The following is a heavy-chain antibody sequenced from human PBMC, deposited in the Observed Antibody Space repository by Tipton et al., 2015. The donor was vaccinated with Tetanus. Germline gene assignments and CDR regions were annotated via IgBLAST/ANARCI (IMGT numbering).Heavy chain of an antibody. J-gene: IGHJ4*02. CDR2: ISSSGST. CDR3: ARANYDSSKKGPFDA. V-gene: IGHV4-59*13. Sequence: LRLSCAASGFTLTTYSINWFRQAPGKGLEWLAYISSSGSTNSNYFHKSRITMSRDTSKNQFSLKLASVTAADSAVYFCARANYDSSKKGPFDAWGQGTRVAVSP. CDR1: GFTLTTYS. D-gene: IGHD3-3*01.